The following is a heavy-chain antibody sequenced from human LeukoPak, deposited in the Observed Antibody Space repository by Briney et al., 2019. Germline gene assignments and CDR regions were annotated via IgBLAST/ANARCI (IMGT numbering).Heavy chain of an antibody. Sequence: HPGGSLRLSCAASGFTFSSYAMSWVRQAPGKGLEWVSAISGSGGSTYYADSVKGRFTISRDNSKNTLYLQMNSLRADDTAVYYCAKMNRVGYHLLSFGDYWGQGTLVTVSS. CDR2: ISGSGGST. D-gene: IGHD2-2*01. J-gene: IGHJ4*02. V-gene: IGHV3-23*01. CDR3: AKMNRVGYHLLSFGDY. CDR1: GFTFSSYA.